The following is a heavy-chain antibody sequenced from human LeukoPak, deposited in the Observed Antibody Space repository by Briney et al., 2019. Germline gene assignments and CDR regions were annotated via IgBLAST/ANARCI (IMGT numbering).Heavy chain of an antibody. D-gene: IGHD3-22*01. Sequence: SETLSLTCAVYGGSFSGYYWSWIRQPPGEGLEWIGEINHRGSTNYNPSLKSRVNISVDTSKNQFSLKLSSVTAADTAVYFCARGPPTDYYDSSGFYYVFDYWGQGTLVTVSS. V-gene: IGHV4-34*01. CDR1: GGSFSGYY. CDR2: INHRGST. J-gene: IGHJ4*02. CDR3: ARGPPTDYYDSSGFYYVFDY.